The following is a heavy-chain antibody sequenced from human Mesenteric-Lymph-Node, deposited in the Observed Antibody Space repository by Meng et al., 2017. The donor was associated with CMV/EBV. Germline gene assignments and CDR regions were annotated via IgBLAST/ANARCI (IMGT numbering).Heavy chain of an antibody. CDR2: ISGTGGGTP. V-gene: IGHV3-23*01. CDR3: ARDQSGSYYEFPPDY. J-gene: IGHJ4*02. CDR1: GFTFTSFA. Sequence: GESLKISCAASGFTFTSFAMAWVRQAPGKGPEWVSSISGTGGGTPYYAHSVKGRFTISKDSAENTLYLQMNSLRVEDTALYYCARDQSGSYYEFPPDYWGQGTLVTVSS. D-gene: IGHD1-26*01.